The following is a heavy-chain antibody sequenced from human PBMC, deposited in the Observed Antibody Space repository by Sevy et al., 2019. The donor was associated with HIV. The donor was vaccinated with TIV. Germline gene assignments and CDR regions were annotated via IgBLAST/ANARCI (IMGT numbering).Heavy chain of an antibody. V-gene: IGHV3-30*18. J-gene: IGHJ4*02. D-gene: IGHD3-3*01. CDR1: GFTFSDYG. CDR3: AKVSTIFGVVIIPPFDY. CDR2: ISYDGTNK. Sequence: GGSLRLSCAASGFTFSDYGIHWVRQAPGKGLEWVAVISYDGTNKNYADSVKGRFTISRDNSKNTLYLQMSRLRPDDTAVYYCAKVSTIFGVVIIPPFDYWGQGTLVTVSS.